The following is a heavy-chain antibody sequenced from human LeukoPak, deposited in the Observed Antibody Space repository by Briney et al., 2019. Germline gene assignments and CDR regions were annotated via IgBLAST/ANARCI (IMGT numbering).Heavy chain of an antibody. J-gene: IGHJ5*02. D-gene: IGHD3-9*01. V-gene: IGHV4-59*01. Sequence: SETLSLTCTVSGGSISSYYWSWIRQPPGKGLEWIGNIYYSGSTNYNPSLKSRVTISVDTSKNQFSLKLSSVTAADTAVYYCARDQTYYDILTGYSRGGWFDPWGQGTLVTVSS. CDR2: IYYSGST. CDR1: GGSISSYY. CDR3: ARDQTYYDILTGYSRGGWFDP.